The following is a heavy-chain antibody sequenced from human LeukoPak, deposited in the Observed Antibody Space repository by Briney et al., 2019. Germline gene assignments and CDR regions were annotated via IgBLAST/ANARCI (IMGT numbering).Heavy chain of an antibody. CDR3: ARDRSGSGSYYVY. Sequence: SETLSLTCTVSGGSISSSSYYWGWIRQPPGKGLEWIGSIYYSGSTYYNPSLKSRVTISVDKSKNQFSLKLSSVTAADTAVYYCARDRSGSGSYYVYWGQGTLVTVSS. J-gene: IGHJ4*02. CDR2: IYYSGST. CDR1: GGSISSSSYY. D-gene: IGHD3-10*01. V-gene: IGHV4-39*07.